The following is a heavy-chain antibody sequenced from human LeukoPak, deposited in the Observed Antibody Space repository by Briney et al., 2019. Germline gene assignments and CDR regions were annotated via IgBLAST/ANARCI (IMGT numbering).Heavy chain of an antibody. CDR1: GFTFSSRDW. Sequence: GGSLRLSCVASGFTFSSRDWMTWVRQAPGKGLEWVANIKQDGSEKNYVDSVKGRFTISRDNAKNSVDLQMNSLRAEDTAVYYCARIIGAFGTYRYDSWGQGTLVSVSS. D-gene: IGHD3-16*02. CDR3: ARIIGAFGTYRYDS. J-gene: IGHJ4*02. CDR2: IKQDGSEK. V-gene: IGHV3-7*01.